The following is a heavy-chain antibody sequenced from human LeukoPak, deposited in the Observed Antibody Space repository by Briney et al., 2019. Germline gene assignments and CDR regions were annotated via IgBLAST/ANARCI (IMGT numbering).Heavy chain of an antibody. CDR2: INPDSGDS. J-gene: IGHJ4*02. CDR3: ATGVATAFTY. V-gene: IGHV1-2*02. CDR1: GYTFTVYY. D-gene: IGHD5-12*01. Sequence: ASVKVSCKASGYTFTVYYIHWVRQAPGQGLEWMAFINPDSGDSYSAPKFQGRVTMTRDTSISTASMEVSWLTSDDTAVYYCATGVATAFTYWGQGTLVIVSS.